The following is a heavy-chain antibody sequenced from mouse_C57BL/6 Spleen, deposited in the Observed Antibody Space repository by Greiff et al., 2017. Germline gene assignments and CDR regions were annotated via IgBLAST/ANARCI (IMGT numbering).Heavy chain of an antibody. D-gene: IGHD3-1*01. CDR1: GYTFTSYW. Sequence: QVHVKQSGAELVRPGTSVKLSCKASGYTFTSYWMHWVKQRPGQGLEWIGVIDPSDSYTNYNQKFKGKATLTVDTSSSTAYMQLSSLTSEDSAVYYCARSPLAGDYAMDYWGQGTSVTVSS. V-gene: IGHV1-59*01. CDR2: IDPSDSYT. J-gene: IGHJ4*01. CDR3: ARSPLAGDYAMDY.